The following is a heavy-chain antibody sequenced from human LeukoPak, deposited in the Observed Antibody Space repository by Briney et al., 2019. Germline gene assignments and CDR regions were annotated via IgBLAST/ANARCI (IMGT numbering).Heavy chain of an antibody. J-gene: IGHJ4*02. V-gene: IGHV1-46*01. CDR1: GYTFTSYY. CDR3: ARDICSSTSCYNLAGD. D-gene: IGHD2-2*02. Sequence: ASVKVSCKASGYTFTSYYMHWVRQAPGQGLEWMGIINPSGGSTSYAQKFQGRVTMTRDTSISTAYMELSRLRSDDTAVYYCARDICSSTSCYNLAGDWGQGTLVTVSS. CDR2: INPSGGST.